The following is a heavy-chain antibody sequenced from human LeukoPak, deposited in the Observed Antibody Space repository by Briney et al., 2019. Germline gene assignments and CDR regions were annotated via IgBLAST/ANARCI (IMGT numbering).Heavy chain of an antibody. CDR2: ISSSSSYR. J-gene: IGHJ6*03. CDR1: GFTFSSYS. V-gene: IGHV3-21*01. D-gene: IGHD6-19*01. CDR3: AKGSKAVLFTRDHYMDV. Sequence: GGSLRPSCTGSGFTFSSYSMNWVRQAPGKGLEWVSSISSSSSYRYYEESVKGRFTISRDNSKNTLYLQMNSLRAEDTAVYFCAKGSKAVLFTRDHYMDVWGKGTTVTISS.